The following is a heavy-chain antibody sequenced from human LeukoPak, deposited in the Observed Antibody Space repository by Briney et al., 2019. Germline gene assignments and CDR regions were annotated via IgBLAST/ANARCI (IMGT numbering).Heavy chain of an antibody. CDR3: AKDSMVRGYYYMDV. CDR2: ISWNSGSI. J-gene: IGHJ6*03. D-gene: IGHD3-10*01. CDR1: GFTFDDYA. V-gene: IGHV3-9*03. Sequence: GGSLRLSCAASGFTFDDYAMHWVRQAPGKGLEWVSGISWNSGSIGYADSVKGRFTISRDNAKNSLYRQMNSLRAEDMALYYCAKDSMVRGYYYMDVWGKGTTVTVSS.